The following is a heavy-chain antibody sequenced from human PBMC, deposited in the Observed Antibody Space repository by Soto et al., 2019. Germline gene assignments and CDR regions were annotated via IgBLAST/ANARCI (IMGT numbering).Heavy chain of an antibody. Sequence: ASVKVSCKASGYTFTSYAMHWVRQAPGQRLEWMGWINAGNGNTKYSQKFQGRVTITGDTSASTAYMELSSLRSEDTAVYYCARARSGYDYGYWGQGTLVTVSS. CDR1: GYTFTSYA. D-gene: IGHD5-12*01. V-gene: IGHV1-3*01. J-gene: IGHJ4*02. CDR3: ARARSGYDYGY. CDR2: INAGNGNT.